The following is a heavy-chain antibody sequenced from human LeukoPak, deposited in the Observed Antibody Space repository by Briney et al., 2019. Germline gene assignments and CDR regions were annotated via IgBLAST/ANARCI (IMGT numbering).Heavy chain of an antibody. J-gene: IGHJ4*02. CDR3: ARVGDYENSGSQPFDY. Sequence: GRSLRLSCAASGFTFSSYGMHWVRQAPGKGLEWVAVIWYDGSNKYYADSVKGRFTISRDNAKNTLYLQMNKLRVEDMAVYYCARVGDYENSGSQPFDYWGQGTLVTVSS. D-gene: IGHD3-22*01. CDR2: IWYDGSNK. V-gene: IGHV3-33*01. CDR1: GFTFSSYG.